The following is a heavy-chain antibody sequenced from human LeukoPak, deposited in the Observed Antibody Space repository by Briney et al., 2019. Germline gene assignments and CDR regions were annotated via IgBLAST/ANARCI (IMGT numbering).Heavy chain of an antibody. J-gene: IGHJ4*02. Sequence: AASVKVSCKASGYTFTGYYMHWVRQAPGQGLEWMGGIIPIFGTANYAQKFQGRVTITTDESTSTAYMELSSLRSEDTAVYYCARECSSTSCGDYWGQGTLVTVSS. V-gene: IGHV1-69*05. CDR2: IIPIFGTA. CDR1: GYTFTGYY. D-gene: IGHD2-2*01. CDR3: ARECSSTSCGDY.